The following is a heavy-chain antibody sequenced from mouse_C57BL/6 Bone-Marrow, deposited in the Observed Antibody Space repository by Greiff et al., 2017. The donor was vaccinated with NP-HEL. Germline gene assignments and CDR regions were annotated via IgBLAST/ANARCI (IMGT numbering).Heavy chain of an antibody. V-gene: IGHV3-6*01. Sequence: VQLQQSGPGLVKPSQSLSLTCSVTGYSITSGYYWNWIRQFPGNKLEWMGYISYDGSNNYNPSLKNRIPITRDTSKNQFFLKLNSVTTGDTATYYCARDPAITTVVATRAMDYWGQGTSVTVSS. CDR3: ARDPAITTVVATRAMDY. J-gene: IGHJ4*01. D-gene: IGHD1-1*01. CDR1: GYSITSGYY. CDR2: ISYDGSN.